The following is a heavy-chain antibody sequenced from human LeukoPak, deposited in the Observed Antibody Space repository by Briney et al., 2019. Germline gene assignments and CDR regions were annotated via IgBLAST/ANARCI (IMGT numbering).Heavy chain of an antibody. CDR1: GFTFSSYA. J-gene: IGHJ5*02. CDR3: ARSGVVVDALERGVANWFDP. CDR2: ISSSSSYI. D-gene: IGHD2-15*01. Sequence: GGSLRLSCAASGFTFSSYAMNWVRQAPGKGLEWVSSISSSSSYIYYADPVKGRFTISRDNAKNSLYLQVNSLRAEDTAVYYCARSGVVVDALERGVANWFDPWGQGTLVTVSS. V-gene: IGHV3-21*01.